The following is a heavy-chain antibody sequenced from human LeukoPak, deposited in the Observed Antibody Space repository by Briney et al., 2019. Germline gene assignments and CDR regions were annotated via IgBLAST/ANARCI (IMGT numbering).Heavy chain of an antibody. CDR2: ISGSGGST. CDR1: GFTFSSYA. D-gene: IGHD6-6*01. J-gene: IGHJ6*02. V-gene: IGHV3-23*01. CDR3: ARETRYYYYGMDV. Sequence: GGSLRLSCAASGFTFSSYAMSWVRQAPGKGLEWVSAISGSGGSTYYADSVKGRFTISRDNAKNTLYLQMNSLRAEDTAVYYCARETRYYYYGMDVWGQGTTVTVSS.